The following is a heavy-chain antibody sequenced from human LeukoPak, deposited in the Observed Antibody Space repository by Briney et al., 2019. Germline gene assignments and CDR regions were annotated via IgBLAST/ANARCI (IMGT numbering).Heavy chain of an antibody. Sequence: GASVKVSCKASGYTFTSYDINWVRQATGQGLEWMGWMNPNSGNTGYAQKFQGRVTMTRNTSISTAYMELSSLRSEDTAVYYCASVGYDSRGYSTGARDYWGQGTLVTVSS. D-gene: IGHD3-22*01. CDR2: MNPNSGNT. J-gene: IGHJ4*02. V-gene: IGHV1-8*01. CDR1: GYTFTSYD. CDR3: ASVGYDSRGYSTGARDY.